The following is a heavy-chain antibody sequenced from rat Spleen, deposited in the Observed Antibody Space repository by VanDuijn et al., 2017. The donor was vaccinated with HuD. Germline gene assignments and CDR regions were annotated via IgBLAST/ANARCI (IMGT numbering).Heavy chain of an antibody. Sequence: QVQLKESGPGLVQPSQTLSLTCAVSGFSLSSYGVSWVRQPPGKGLEWMGGIWNDGTTNYDSTLKSRLSISRDTSKSQVFLKMNSLQTDDTGTYYCTRDENRYNPYYVMDAWGQGTSVTVSA. J-gene: IGHJ4*01. D-gene: IGHD1-5*01. CDR2: IWNDGTT. V-gene: IGHV2-4*01. CDR1: GFSLSSYG. CDR3: TRDENRYNPYYVMDA.